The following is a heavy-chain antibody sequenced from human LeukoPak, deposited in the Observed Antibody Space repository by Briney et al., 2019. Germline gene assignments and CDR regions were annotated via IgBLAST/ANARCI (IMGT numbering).Heavy chain of an antibody. CDR1: GGSINSGTYY. V-gene: IGHV4-61*02. J-gene: IGHJ4*02. CDR3: AREGDQHLDGRYYYFDY. D-gene: IGHD3-10*01. Sequence: SQTLSLTCTVSGGSINSGTYYWTWIRQPAGRGLEGIGRIYTSGSTNYNPPLKSRVTISVYTSTNQFSLRLRSVTAADTAVYYCAREGDQHLDGRYYYFDYWGQGTLVTVSS. CDR2: IYTSGST.